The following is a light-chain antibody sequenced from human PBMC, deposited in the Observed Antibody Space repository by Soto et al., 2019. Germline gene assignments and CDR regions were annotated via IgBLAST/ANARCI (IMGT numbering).Light chain of an antibody. J-gene: IGLJ2*01. CDR2: ANS. CDR3: QSYDSSLSGSLV. CDR1: SSNIGAGYD. Sequence: QSVLTQPPSASGTPGQRVTISCSGSSSNIGAGYDVHWYQQLPGTAPKLLIYANSNRPSGVPDRFSGSKSGTSASLAITGLQAEDEADYYCQSYDSSLSGSLVFGGGTKVTVL. V-gene: IGLV1-40*01.